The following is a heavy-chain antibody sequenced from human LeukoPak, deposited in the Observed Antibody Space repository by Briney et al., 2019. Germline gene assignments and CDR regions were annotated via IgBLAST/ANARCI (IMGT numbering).Heavy chain of an antibody. J-gene: IGHJ6*03. CDR2: FSASDGSR. Sequence: PGGSLRLSCEASGFSFSSYGMSWVRQAPGEGLEWVSGFSASDGSRYYADSVKGRFTISRDNSKNTLYLQMNSLRAEDTAVYYCARESRVVVPAAIPYYYYYMDVWGKGTTVTVSS. CDR3: ARESRVVVPAAIPYYYYYMDV. V-gene: IGHV3-23*01. CDR1: GFSFSSYG. D-gene: IGHD2-2*02.